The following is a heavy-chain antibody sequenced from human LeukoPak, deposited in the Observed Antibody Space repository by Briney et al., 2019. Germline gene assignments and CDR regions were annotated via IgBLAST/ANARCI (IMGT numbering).Heavy chain of an antibody. CDR2: LWYDGTNK. CDR1: EFSFSSYG. D-gene: IGHD3-10*01. CDR3: VRDDSGSVIRGVLHY. J-gene: IGHJ4*02. Sequence: GGSLRLSCAASEFSFSSYGMHWVRRAPGKGLQWVASLWYDGTNKYHADSVKGRFTISRDNSQSTLYLQMNSLIAEDTAVYYCVRDDSGSVIRGVLHYWGQGALVTVSS. V-gene: IGHV3-33*01.